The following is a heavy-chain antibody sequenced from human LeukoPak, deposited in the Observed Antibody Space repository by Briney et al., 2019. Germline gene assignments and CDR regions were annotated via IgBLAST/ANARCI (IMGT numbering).Heavy chain of an antibody. V-gene: IGHV4-61*02. Sequence: SETLSLTCTVSGNSISSGDNYWSWIRQPAGKGLEWIGRIYTSGSTNYNPSLKSRVTISGDTSKNQFSLRLSSVTAADTAVYYCARASYSYDINGWVPFDYWGQGTLVAVSS. D-gene: IGHD3-22*01. CDR1: GNSISSGDNY. CDR2: IYTSGST. CDR3: ARASYSYDINGWVPFDY. J-gene: IGHJ4*02.